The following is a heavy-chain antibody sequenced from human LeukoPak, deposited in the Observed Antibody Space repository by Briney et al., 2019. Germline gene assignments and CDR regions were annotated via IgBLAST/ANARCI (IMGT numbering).Heavy chain of an antibody. V-gene: IGHV4-30-2*01. Sequence: SETLSLTCAVSGGSISSGGYSWSWIRQPPGKGLEWIGYIYHSGSTYYNPSLKSRVTISVDRSKNQFSLQLNSVTPEDTAVYYCARDLTQLWSKTYFDYWGQGTLVTVSS. D-gene: IGHD5-18*01. CDR3: ARDLTQLWSKTYFDY. CDR2: IYHSGST. CDR1: GGSISSGGYS. J-gene: IGHJ4*02.